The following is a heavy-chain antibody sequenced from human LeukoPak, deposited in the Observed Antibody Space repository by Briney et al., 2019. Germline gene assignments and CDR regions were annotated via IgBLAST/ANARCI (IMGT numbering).Heavy chain of an antibody. D-gene: IGHD3-22*01. Sequence: SQTLSLTCTASGGSITSGSYYWSWIRQPAGKGLEWIGRIYTSGSTNYNPSLKSRVTISVDTSKNQFSLKLSSVTAADTAVYYCARNYYDSSGSPFDYWGQGTLVTVSS. CDR3: ARNYYDSSGSPFDY. CDR2: IYTSGST. J-gene: IGHJ4*02. CDR1: GGSITSGSYY. V-gene: IGHV4-61*02.